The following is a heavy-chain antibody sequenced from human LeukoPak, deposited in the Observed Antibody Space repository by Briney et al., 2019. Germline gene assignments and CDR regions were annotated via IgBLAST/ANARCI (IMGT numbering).Heavy chain of an antibody. CDR1: GFIFTNYF. V-gene: IGHV3-7*01. CDR3: ATDRGWRASGYYLYYFEY. Sequence: PGGSLRISCAASGFIFTNYFMSWVRQAPGKGLEWVASIKHDGSEKYYVDSVRGRFTISRDNTKNSLYLQMSSLRAEDTAVYYCATDRGWRASGYYLYYFEYWGQGTLVTVSS. J-gene: IGHJ4*02. CDR2: IKHDGSEK. D-gene: IGHD3-3*01.